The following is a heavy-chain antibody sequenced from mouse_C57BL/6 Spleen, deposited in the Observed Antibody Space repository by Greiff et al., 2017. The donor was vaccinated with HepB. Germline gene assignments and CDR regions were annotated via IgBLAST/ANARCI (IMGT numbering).Heavy chain of an antibody. CDR1: GFSFNTYA. Sequence: EVKLVESGGGLVQPKGSLKLSCAASGFSFNTYAMNWVRQAPGKGLEWVARIRSKSNNYATYYADSVKDRFTISRDDSESMLYLQMNNLKTEDTAMYYCVRQVLYRAFDGWGQGTTLTVAS. CDR3: VRQVLYRAFDG. J-gene: IGHJ2*01. V-gene: IGHV10-1*01. D-gene: IGHD6-1*01. CDR2: IRSKSNNYAT.